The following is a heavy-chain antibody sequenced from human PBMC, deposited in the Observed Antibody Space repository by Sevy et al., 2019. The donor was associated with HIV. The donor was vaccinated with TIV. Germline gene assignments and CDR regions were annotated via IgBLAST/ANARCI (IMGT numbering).Heavy chain of an antibody. D-gene: IGHD2-8*01. CDR2: IYHRGTT. V-gene: IGHV4-38-2*02. CDR3: VWEVGRISLMV. CDR1: GDSINSGYY. J-gene: IGHJ4*02. Sequence: SETLSLTCFVSGDSINSGYYWGWIRHSPGKGLEWIGSIYHRGTTYYNPSLKSLVTISVDMSKNQFALTLASVTAADATVYYCVWEVGRISLMVWGQGALVTVSS.